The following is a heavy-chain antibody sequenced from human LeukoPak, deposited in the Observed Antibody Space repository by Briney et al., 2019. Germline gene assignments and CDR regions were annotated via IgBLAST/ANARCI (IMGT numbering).Heavy chain of an antibody. CDR3: ARQTGSGLFTLT. J-gene: IGHJ4*02. V-gene: IGHV4-39*01. CDR2: VYYTGNT. CDR1: GVSISSSNSY. Sequence: PSETLSLTCTVSGVSISSSNSYWGWIRQPPGTGLEWIGSVYYTGNTYYNASLKSRVTIVIDTSKNQISLRLTSVTATDTAMYYCARQTGSGLFTLTGGQGTLVTVSS. D-gene: IGHD3-9*01.